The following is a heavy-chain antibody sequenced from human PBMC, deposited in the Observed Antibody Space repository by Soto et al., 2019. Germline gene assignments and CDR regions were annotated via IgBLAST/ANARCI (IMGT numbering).Heavy chain of an antibody. CDR3: ARALENIVVVPAAPSYYYYGMDV. CDR2: ISAYNGNT. V-gene: IGHV1-18*04. J-gene: IGHJ6*02. D-gene: IGHD2-2*01. CDR1: GYTFTSYG. Sequence: ASVKVSCKASGYTFTSYGLSWVRQAPGQGLEWMGWISAYNGNTNYAQKLQGRVTMTTDTSTSTAYMELRSLRSDDTAVYYCARALENIVVVPAAPSYYYYGMDVWGQGTTVTVSS.